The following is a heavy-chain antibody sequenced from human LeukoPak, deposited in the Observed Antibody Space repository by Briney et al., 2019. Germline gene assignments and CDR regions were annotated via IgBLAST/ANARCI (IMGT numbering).Heavy chain of an antibody. V-gene: IGHV4-34*01. D-gene: IGHD3-10*01. CDR1: GGSFGGYY. CDR3: ARGSGSYYNLIDY. CDR2: INHSGST. Sequence: AETLSLPCAGYGGSFGGYYWSWIRQPPGKGLEWIGEINHSGSTNYNPSLKSRVTISVDTSKNQFSLKLSSVTAADTAVYYCARGSGSYYNLIDYWGQGTLVTVSS. J-gene: IGHJ4*02.